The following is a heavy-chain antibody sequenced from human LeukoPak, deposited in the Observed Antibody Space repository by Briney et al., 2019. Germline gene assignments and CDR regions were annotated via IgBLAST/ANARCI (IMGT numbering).Heavy chain of an antibody. D-gene: IGHD6-6*01. J-gene: IGHJ4*02. CDR3: ARGKGSSSAGY. CDR2: IKQDGSEK. V-gene: IGHV3-7*01. Sequence: PGGSLRLSCAASGFTFSDYWLSWVRQAPGKGLEWVANIKQDGSEKNYVDSVMGRFTISRDNVKSSLYLQMNSQRAEDTAVYYCARGKGSSSAGYWGQGTLVIVSS. CDR1: GFTFSDYW.